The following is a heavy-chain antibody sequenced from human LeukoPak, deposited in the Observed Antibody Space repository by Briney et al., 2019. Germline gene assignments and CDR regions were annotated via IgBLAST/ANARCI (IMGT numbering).Heavy chain of an antibody. CDR2: INTNTGNP. J-gene: IGHJ3*02. CDR3: ARWGATVAQPFDI. Sequence: ASVKVSFKASGYTFTIYAMNWVRQAPGQGLEWMGWINTNTGNPTYAQGFTGRFVFSLDTSVSTAYLQISSLKAEDTAVYYCARWGATVAQPFDIWGQGTMVTVSS. D-gene: IGHD1-26*01. V-gene: IGHV7-4-1*02. CDR1: GYTFTIYA.